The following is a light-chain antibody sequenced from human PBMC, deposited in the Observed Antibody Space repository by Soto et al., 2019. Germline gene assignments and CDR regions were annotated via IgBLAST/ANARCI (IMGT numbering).Light chain of an antibody. CDR2: DVS. J-gene: IGLJ1*01. CDR1: SSDVGGYNY. Sequence: QSALTRPASVSGSPGQSITISCTGTSSDVGGYNYVSWYQQHPGKAPKLMIYDVSNRPSGVFNRFSGSKSGNTASLAISGLQAEDEADYYCSSYTSTSSPVFGTGTKVTVL. CDR3: SSYTSTSSPV. V-gene: IGLV2-14*01.